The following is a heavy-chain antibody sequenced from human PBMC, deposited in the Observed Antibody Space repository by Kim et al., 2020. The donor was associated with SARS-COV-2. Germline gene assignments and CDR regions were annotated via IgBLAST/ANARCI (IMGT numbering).Heavy chain of an antibody. V-gene: IGHV3-23*01. D-gene: IGHD3-10*01. CDR1: GFTFSSYA. CDR3: AKDRNGSGRGGWFDP. J-gene: IGHJ5*02. CDR2: TSGSGGRT. Sequence: GGSLRLSCAASGFTFSSYAMSWVRQAPGKGLEWVSATSGSGGRTYYAYSVKGRFTIPRDNSKNTLYLQKNSLRAEDTAVYYCAKDRNGSGRGGWFDPCGQGTLVTVSS.